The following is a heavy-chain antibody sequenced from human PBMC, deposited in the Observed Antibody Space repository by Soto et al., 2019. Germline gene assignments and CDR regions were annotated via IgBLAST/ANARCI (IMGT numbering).Heavy chain of an antibody. CDR3: ARTLYGDNVDY. CDR1: GYTFTSYY. V-gene: IGHV1-8*01. J-gene: IGHJ4*02. Sequence: QVQLVQSGAAVKKPGASVKVSCKASGYTFTSYYINWVRQATGQGLEWMGWMNPTSGNTGYAQKFQGSITMTRNTSISTAYMELSSLRSEATAVYCCARTLYGDNVDYWGQGTLVTVSS. CDR2: MNPTSGNT. D-gene: IGHD4-17*01.